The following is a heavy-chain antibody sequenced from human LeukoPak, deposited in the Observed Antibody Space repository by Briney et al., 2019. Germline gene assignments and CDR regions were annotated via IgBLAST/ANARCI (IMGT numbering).Heavy chain of an antibody. Sequence: SETLSLTCTVSGGSISSYYWSWIRQPPGKGLEYIGYIYYTGSTYYNPSLKSRVTISVDTSKRQFSLRLSSVSAADTAVYYCARDATAGNFDYWGQGTLVTVSS. D-gene: IGHD6-13*01. CDR3: ARDATAGNFDY. CDR1: GGSISSYY. CDR2: IYYTGST. V-gene: IGHV4-59*12. J-gene: IGHJ4*02.